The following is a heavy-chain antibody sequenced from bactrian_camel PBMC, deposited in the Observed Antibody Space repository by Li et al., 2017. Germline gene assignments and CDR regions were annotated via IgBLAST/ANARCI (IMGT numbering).Heavy chain of an antibody. V-gene: IGHV3S42*01. Sequence: VQLVESGGGLAQPGGSLRLSCAASGFIYSSGYCMAWFRQAPEKEREAVAAIDDDGSTTYADSVKGRFTISRTKNTLYLQMNSLKPEDTAMYYCAARFTTSWRGLDRGRFAYWGQGTQVTVS. CDR2: IDDDGST. CDR1: GFIYSSGYC. J-gene: IGHJ6*01. D-gene: IGHD6*01. CDR3: AARFTTSWRGLDRGRFAY.